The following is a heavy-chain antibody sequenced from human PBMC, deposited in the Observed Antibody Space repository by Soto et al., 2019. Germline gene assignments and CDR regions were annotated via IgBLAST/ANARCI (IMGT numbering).Heavy chain of an antibody. V-gene: IGHV4-4*07. CDR2: IYTSGST. CDR1: GGSISSYY. CDR3: ARGGGRDSSGYWVLDY. J-gene: IGHJ4*02. Sequence: SETLSLTCTVSGGSISSYYWSWIRQPAGKGLEWIGRIYTSGSTNYNPSLKSRVTMSVDTSKNQFSLKLSSVTAAGTAVYYCARGGGRDSSGYWVLDYWGQGTLVTVSS. D-gene: IGHD3-22*01.